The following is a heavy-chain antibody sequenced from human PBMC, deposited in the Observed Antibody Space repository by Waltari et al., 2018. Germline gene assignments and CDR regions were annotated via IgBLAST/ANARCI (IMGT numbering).Heavy chain of an antibody. CDR1: GGSISSSSYY. J-gene: IGHJ4*02. D-gene: IGHD3-10*01. CDR2: IYYSGST. V-gene: IGHV4-39*01. Sequence: QLQLQESGPGLVKPSETLSLTCTVSGGSISSSSYYWGWIRQPPGKGLEWIGSIYYSGSTYYTPSLKSRVTISVDTSKNQFSLKLSSVTAADTAVYYCARSMVRGVKLFYFDYWGQGTLVTVSS. CDR3: ARSMVRGVKLFYFDY.